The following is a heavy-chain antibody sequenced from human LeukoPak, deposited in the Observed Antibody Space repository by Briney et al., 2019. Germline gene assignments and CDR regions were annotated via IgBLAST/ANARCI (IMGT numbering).Heavy chain of an antibody. CDR1: GGSSSGYY. D-gene: IGHD5-18*01. CDR2: INHSGST. CDR3: VSLLVDTAMAPRDY. Sequence: SETLSLTCAVYGGSSSGYYWSWIRQPPGKGLEWIGEINHSGSTNYNPSLKSRVTISVDTSKNQFSLKLSSVTAADTAVYYCVSLLVDTAMAPRDYWGQGTLVTVSS. J-gene: IGHJ4*02. V-gene: IGHV4-34*01.